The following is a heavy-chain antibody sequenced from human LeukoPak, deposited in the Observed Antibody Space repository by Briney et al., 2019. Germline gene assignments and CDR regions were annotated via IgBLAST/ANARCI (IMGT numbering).Heavy chain of an antibody. CDR1: GGSLSGYY. V-gene: IGHV4-34*01. J-gene: IGHJ4*02. CDR2: INHSGST. Sequence: TSETLSLTCAVYGGSLSGYYWSWIRQPPGKGLEWIGEINHSGSTNYNPSLKSRVTISVDTSKNQFSLKLSSVTAADTAVYYCVRVPHDYWGQGTLVTVSS. CDR3: VRVPHDY.